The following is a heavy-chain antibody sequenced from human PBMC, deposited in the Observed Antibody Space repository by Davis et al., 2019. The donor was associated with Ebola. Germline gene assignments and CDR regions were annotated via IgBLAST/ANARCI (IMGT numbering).Heavy chain of an antibody. D-gene: IGHD4-17*01. CDR2: IYYSGST. J-gene: IGHJ6*04. V-gene: IGHV4-39*01. Sequence: MPSETLSLTCTVSGGSISSSSYYWGWIRQPPGKGLEWIGSIYYSGSTYYNPSLKSRVTISVDTSKNQFSLKVSSVTAADTAMYYCARGRPSTVTTDYYGMDAWGKGTTVTVSS. CDR1: GGSISSSSYY. CDR3: ARGRPSTVTTDYYGMDA.